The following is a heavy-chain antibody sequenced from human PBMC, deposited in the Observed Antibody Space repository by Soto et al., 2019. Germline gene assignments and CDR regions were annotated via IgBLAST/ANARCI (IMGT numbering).Heavy chain of an antibody. D-gene: IGHD1-26*01. J-gene: IGHJ6*02. CDR1: GFTFSSYA. CDR2: ISGSGGST. Sequence: EVQLLESGGGLVQPGGSLRLSCAASGFTFSSYAMSWVRQAPGKGLEWVSAISGSGGSTYYADSVKGRFTISRDNSKNTLYLQMNSLRAEDTAVYYCAKVHVGATFFYYYGMDVWGQGTTGTVSS. CDR3: AKVHVGATFFYYYGMDV. V-gene: IGHV3-23*01.